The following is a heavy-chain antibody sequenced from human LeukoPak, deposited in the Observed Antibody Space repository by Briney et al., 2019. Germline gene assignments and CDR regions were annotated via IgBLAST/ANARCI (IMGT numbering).Heavy chain of an antibody. CDR2: INRNSDGT. CDR1: GYTLTDYY. CDR3: ARAQGWERPLDF. V-gene: IGHV1-2*02. D-gene: IGHD1-1*01. Sequence: ASVKVSCKASGYTLTDYYIYWVRQAPGQGLEWMGWINRNSDGTKYAQKFQGRVTMTRDTSSSTAYMELSRLTYDDTAVYYCARAQGWERPLDFWGQGTLVTVSS. J-gene: IGHJ4*02.